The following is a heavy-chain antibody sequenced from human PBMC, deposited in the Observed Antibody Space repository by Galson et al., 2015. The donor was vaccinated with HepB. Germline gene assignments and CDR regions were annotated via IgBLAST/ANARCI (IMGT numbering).Heavy chain of an antibody. CDR3: ASGVVVPAAKVAFDI. D-gene: IGHD2-2*01. V-gene: IGHV3-33*01. CDR2: IWYDGSNK. Sequence: LRLSCAASGFTFSSYGMHWVRQAPGKGLEWVAVIWYDGSNKYYADSVKGRFTISRDNSKNTLYLQMNSLRAEDTAVYYCASGVVVPAAKVAFDIWGQGTMVTVSS. CDR1: GFTFSSYG. J-gene: IGHJ3*02.